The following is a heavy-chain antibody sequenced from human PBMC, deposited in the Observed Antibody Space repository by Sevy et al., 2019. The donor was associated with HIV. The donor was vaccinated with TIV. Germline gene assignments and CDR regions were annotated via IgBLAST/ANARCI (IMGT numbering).Heavy chain of an antibody. Sequence: ASVKVSCKASGYTFTGYYMHWVRQAPGQGLEWMGWINPNSGGTNYAQKFQGRVTMTRDTSNSTAYMELSRLRSDDTAVYYCARAGTRTYYYDSSGTGFDYWGQGTLVTVSS. CDR1: GYTFTGYY. J-gene: IGHJ4*02. CDR2: INPNSGGT. CDR3: ARAGTRTYYYDSSGTGFDY. D-gene: IGHD3-22*01. V-gene: IGHV1-2*02.